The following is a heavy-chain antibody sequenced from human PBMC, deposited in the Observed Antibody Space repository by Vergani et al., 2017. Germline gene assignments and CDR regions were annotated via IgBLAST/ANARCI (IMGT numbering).Heavy chain of an antibody. CDR2: IRHDGIT. CDR3: AREGYCTNGGCFTLFDV. V-gene: IGHV4-34*01. J-gene: IGHJ4*02. CDR1: GGSFIDYC. Sequence: AQLQQWGAGLLKPSETLSLTCAIYGGSFIDYCWTWIRQPPGKGLEWIGEIRHDGITNYSPSLKSRVTISIDTSTHQFSLILRSVTAADTAVDYCAREGYCTNGGCFTLFDVWGQGALVTVSS. D-gene: IGHD2-8*01.